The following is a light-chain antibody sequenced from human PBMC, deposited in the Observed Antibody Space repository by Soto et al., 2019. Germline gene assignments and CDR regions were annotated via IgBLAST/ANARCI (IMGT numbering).Light chain of an antibody. V-gene: IGLV2-14*03. CDR2: DVS. J-gene: IGLJ1*01. Sequence: QSVLTQPASVSGSPGQSITISCTGTSSDVGGYNYVSWYQQHPGKAPKLMIYDVSNRPSGVSNRFSGSKSGNTASLTISGLRAEDGADYYCSSYTSSTLLVSGTGTKATAL. CDR3: SSYTSSTLLV. CDR1: SSDVGGYNY.